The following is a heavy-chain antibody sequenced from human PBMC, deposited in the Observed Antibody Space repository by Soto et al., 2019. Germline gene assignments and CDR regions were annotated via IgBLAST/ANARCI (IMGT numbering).Heavy chain of an antibody. D-gene: IGHD7-27*01. Sequence: GESLKISCKGSGYSFTRYWIGWVRQMPGKGLELMGIVFPDDSDVRYSPSFQGQATISADKSINTAYLQWSALKASDTAMYYCARHLTGDLGRGMDVWGQGTTVTVS. J-gene: IGHJ6*02. V-gene: IGHV5-51*01. CDR1: GYSFTRYW. CDR3: ARHLTGDLGRGMDV. CDR2: VFPDDSDV.